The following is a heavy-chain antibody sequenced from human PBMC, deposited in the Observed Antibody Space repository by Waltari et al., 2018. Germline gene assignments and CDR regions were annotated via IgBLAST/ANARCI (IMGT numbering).Heavy chain of an antibody. D-gene: IGHD1-26*01. V-gene: IGHV4-59*01. CDR2: IYYSGST. J-gene: IGHJ4*02. CDR3: AREVGGSYSYYFDY. CDR1: GGSISSYY. Sequence: QVQLQESGPGLVKPSETLSLTCTVSGGSISSYYWSWIRQPPGKGLEWIGYIYYSGSTNYNPSLKRQVTISVYTSKNQFSLKLSSVTAADTAVYYCAREVGGSYSYYFDYWGQGTLVTVSS.